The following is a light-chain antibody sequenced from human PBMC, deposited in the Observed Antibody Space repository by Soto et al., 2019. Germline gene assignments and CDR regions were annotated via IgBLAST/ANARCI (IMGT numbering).Light chain of an antibody. J-gene: IGKJ4*01. CDR1: QSISSD. V-gene: IGKV1-39*01. CDR2: GAS. CDR3: QQSHGIPLL. Sequence: DIQMTQSPSSLSASVGDRVTITCRASQSISSDLNWYQQKPGKAPKVLIYGASSLQSGVPLRFSGSEFVTELNLTISILQDEDFATYYCQQSHGIPLLFGGGNKGEIK.